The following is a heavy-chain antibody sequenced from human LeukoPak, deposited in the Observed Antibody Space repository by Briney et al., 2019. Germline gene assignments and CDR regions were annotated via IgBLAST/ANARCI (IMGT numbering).Heavy chain of an antibody. J-gene: IGHJ5*02. V-gene: IGHV4-30-2*01. CDR3: ARVTDCSSTSCYRGGYSWFDP. CDR2: IYHSGST. D-gene: IGHD2-2*02. Sequence: SETLSLTCTVSGGSISSGGYYWSWIRQPPGKGLEWIGYIYHSGSTYYNPSLKSRVTISVDRSKNQFPLKLSSVTAADTAVYYCARVTDCSSTSCYRGGYSWFDPWGQGTLVTVSS. CDR1: GGSISSGGYY.